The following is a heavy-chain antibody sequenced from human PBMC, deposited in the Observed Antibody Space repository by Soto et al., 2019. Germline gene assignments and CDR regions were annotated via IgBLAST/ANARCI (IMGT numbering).Heavy chain of an antibody. V-gene: IGHV4-31*03. CDR3: ARKVGELASTYTLAK. CDR1: GGSISSGGYY. Sequence: SETLSLTCTVSGGSISSGGYYWSWIRQHPGKGLEWIGYIYYSGSTYYNPSLKSRVTISVDTSKNQFSLKLSSVTAADTAVYYWARKVGELASTYTLAKWGPGTLVTVSS. D-gene: IGHD3-16*02. CDR2: IYYSGST. J-gene: IGHJ4*02.